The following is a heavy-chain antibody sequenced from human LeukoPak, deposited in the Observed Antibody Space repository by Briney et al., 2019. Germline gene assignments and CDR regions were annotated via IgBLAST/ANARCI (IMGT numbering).Heavy chain of an antibody. CDR2: IYSGGST. CDR3: ARGLDGYNSGRLDY. CDR1: GFTVSSNY. V-gene: IGHV3-66*02. J-gene: IGHJ4*02. D-gene: IGHD5-24*01. Sequence: GGSLRLSCAASGFTVSSNYMSWVRQAPGKGLEWVSVIYSGGSTYYADSVKGRFTISRDNSKNTLYLQMNSLRAEDTAVYYCARGLDGYNSGRLDYWGQGTLVTVSS.